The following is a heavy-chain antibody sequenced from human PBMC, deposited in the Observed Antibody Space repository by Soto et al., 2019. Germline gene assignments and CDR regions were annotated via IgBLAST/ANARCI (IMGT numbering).Heavy chain of an antibody. Sequence: PGESLKISCNGSGYSFAGYWITLVLQKPGKGLEWMGRIDPSDSQTYYSPSFRGHVTISVTKSITTVFLQWSSLRASDTAMYYCARQIYDSDTGPNFQYYFDSWGQGTPVTVS. CDR3: ARQIYDSDTGPNFQYYFDS. CDR1: GYSFAGYW. CDR2: IDPSDSQT. J-gene: IGHJ4*02. V-gene: IGHV5-10-1*01. D-gene: IGHD3-22*01.